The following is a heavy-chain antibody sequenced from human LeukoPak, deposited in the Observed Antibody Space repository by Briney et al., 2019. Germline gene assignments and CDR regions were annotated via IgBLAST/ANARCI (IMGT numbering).Heavy chain of an antibody. D-gene: IGHD3-22*01. J-gene: IGHJ4*02. CDR2: ISGSGGST. CDR3: AKGGSYYYDTSGYFGY. CDR1: GFTFDDYA. V-gene: IGHV3-23*01. Sequence: GGSLRLSCAASGFTFDDYAMHWVRQAPGNGLEWVSGISGSGGSTYYAASVKGRFTISRDNSKNTLYLQMNSLRAEDTAVYYCAKGGSYYYDTSGYFGYWGQGTLVTVSS.